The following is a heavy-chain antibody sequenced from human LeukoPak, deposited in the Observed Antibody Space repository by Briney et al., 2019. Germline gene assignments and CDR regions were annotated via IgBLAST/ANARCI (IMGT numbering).Heavy chain of an antibody. V-gene: IGHV4-4*07. CDR3: AREHPGIAAAGGFDY. D-gene: IGHD6-13*01. Sequence: SSETLSLTCSVSDVSIRSYYWSWIRQPAGKGLEWIGRIYTSGSTNYNPSLKSRVTISVDKSKNQFSLKLSSVTAADTAVYYCAREHPGIAAAGGFDYWGQGTLVTVSS. J-gene: IGHJ4*02. CDR2: IYTSGST. CDR1: DVSIRSYY.